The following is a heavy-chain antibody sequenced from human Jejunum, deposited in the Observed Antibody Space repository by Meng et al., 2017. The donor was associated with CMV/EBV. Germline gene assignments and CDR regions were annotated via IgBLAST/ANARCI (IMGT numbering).Heavy chain of an antibody. V-gene: IGHV3-11*06. CDR2: VSSVSSYT. CDR3: ARDRYCTNGVCYTHFDS. J-gene: IGHJ4*02. CDR1: GFTFDDYY. D-gene: IGHD2-8*01. Sequence: VQLVVLGAGLVKTGGSLRLSCAASGFTFDDYYMNWIRQAPGKGLEWVSSVSSVSSYTNYADSVKGRFTISRDNAKNSLYLQMNSLRAEDTAVYYCARDRYCTNGVCYTHFDSWGQGTLVTVSS.